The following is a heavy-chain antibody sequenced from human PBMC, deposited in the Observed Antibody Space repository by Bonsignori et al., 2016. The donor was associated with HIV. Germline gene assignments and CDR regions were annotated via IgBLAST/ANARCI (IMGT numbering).Heavy chain of an antibody. D-gene: IGHD2-15*01. CDR3: ARREGLPMKSGGYQWWFDP. CDR1: GDSISSDSYY. V-gene: IGHV4-61*02. Sequence: QVQLQESGPGLVKPSQTLSLTCTVSGDSISSDSYYWNWIRQPAGKGLEWIGRIYTSGSTKYNPSLKSRVTISVDTSKNQFSLKLSSVTAADTAVYYCARREGLPMKSGGYQWWFDPGAREPWSPSPQ. J-gene: IGHJ5*02. CDR2: IYTSGST.